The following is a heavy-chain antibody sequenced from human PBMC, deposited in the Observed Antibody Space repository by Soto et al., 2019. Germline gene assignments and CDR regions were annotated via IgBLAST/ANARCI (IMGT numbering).Heavy chain of an antibody. J-gene: IGHJ5*02. CDR1: GFTFSSYG. CDR2: ISYDGSNK. Sequence: QVQLVESGGGVVQPGRSLRLSCAASGFTFSSYGMHWVRQAPGKGLEWVAVISYDGSNKYYADSVKGRFTISRDNSRNTGYLQMNSLRAEDTAVYYCAKMPEVGVATIYWFGPWGQGTLVTVSS. V-gene: IGHV3-30*18. CDR3: AKMPEVGVATIYWFGP. D-gene: IGHD5-12*01.